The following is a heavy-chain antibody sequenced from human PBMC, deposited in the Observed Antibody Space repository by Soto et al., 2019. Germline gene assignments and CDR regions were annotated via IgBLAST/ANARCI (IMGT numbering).Heavy chain of an antibody. J-gene: IGHJ4*02. CDR1: GDTFRNNA. Sequence: QVQLEQSGAEVKKPGSSVRVSCKTSGDTFRNNAISWVRQAPGQGLEWMGGIIPIFETANYAQKFLGRVTITADESTSKAYMELSSLRSEDTAIYYCARDASSTSVGQGYFNYWGQGTLVTVSS. D-gene: IGHD6-6*01. CDR3: ARDASSTSVGQGYFNY. V-gene: IGHV1-69*12. CDR2: IIPIFETA.